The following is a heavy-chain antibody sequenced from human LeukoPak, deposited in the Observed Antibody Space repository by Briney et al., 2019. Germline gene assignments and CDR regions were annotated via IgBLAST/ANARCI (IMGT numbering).Heavy chain of an antibody. J-gene: IGHJ4*02. D-gene: IGHD3-10*01. CDR2: INGDNGNT. CDR1: GYNFASYT. CDR3: ARSSSGTYHY. V-gene: IGHV1-3*01. Sequence: EASVKVSCKTSGYNFASYTMHWLRQAPGQSPEWMGSINGDNGNTKYSEKLQGRVTFTRDTSASSAYMELSRLRSEDTAVYYCARSSSGTYHYWGQGTLVTVSS.